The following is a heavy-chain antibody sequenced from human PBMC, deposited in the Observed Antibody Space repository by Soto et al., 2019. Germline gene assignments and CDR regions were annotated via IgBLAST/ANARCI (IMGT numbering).Heavy chain of an antibody. Sequence: SETRSLTCTVSGGSISSSSYYWGWIRQPPGKGLEWIGSIYYSGSTYYNPSLKSRVTISVDTSKNQFSLKLSSVTAADTAVYYCAGLVVVTRTFDYWGQGTQVTVSS. D-gene: IGHD3-22*01. CDR3: AGLVVVTRTFDY. CDR2: IYYSGST. CDR1: GGSISSSSYY. J-gene: IGHJ4*02. V-gene: IGHV4-39*01.